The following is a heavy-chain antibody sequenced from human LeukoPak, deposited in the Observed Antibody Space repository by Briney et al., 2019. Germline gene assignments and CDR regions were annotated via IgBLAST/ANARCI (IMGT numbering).Heavy chain of an antibody. J-gene: IGHJ4*02. CDR1: GYTFTSYG. Sequence: GASVKVSCKASGYTFTSYGISWVRQAPGQGLEWMRWISAYNGNTNYAQKLQGRDTMTTDTSTSTAYMELRSLRSDDTAVYYCARDQTSSGWKGSFDYWGQGTLVTVSS. CDR2: ISAYNGNT. CDR3: ARDQTSSGWKGSFDY. V-gene: IGHV1-18*01. D-gene: IGHD6-19*01.